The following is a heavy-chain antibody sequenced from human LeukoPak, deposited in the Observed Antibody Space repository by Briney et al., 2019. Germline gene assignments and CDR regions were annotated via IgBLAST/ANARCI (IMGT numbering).Heavy chain of an antibody. Sequence: GGSLRLSCAASGFIFSNYAMSWVRQAPGKGLEWVSAISGYVGSTYYADSVKGRFTISRDNSKNTLYLQMNSLRAEDTAVYYCARDRGSVAVAGIDYWGQGTLVTVSS. D-gene: IGHD6-19*01. CDR1: GFIFSNYA. CDR3: ARDRGSVAVAGIDY. V-gene: IGHV3-23*01. J-gene: IGHJ4*02. CDR2: ISGYVGST.